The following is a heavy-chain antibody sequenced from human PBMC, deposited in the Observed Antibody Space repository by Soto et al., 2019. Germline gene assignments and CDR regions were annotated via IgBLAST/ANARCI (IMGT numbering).Heavy chain of an antibody. CDR3: AKRISGYSGYGPIDY. CDR2: FDPEDGET. Sequence: ASVKVSCKVSGYTLTELSMHWVRQAPGKGLEWMGGFDPEDGETIYAQKFQGRVTMTEDTSTDTAYMELSSLRSEDTAVYYCAKRISGYSGYGPIDYWGQGTLVTVSS. D-gene: IGHD5-12*01. J-gene: IGHJ4*02. V-gene: IGHV1-24*01. CDR1: GYTLTELS.